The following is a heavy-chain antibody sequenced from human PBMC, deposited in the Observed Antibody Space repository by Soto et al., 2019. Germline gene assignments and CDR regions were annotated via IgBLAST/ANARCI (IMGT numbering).Heavy chain of an antibody. J-gene: IGHJ6*04. V-gene: IGHV3-53*01. CDR3: ARDKGSGSYPAQKIYYYYGMDV. CDR1: GFTVSDNY. Sequence: GGSLRLSCAASGFTVSDNYMSWVRQAPGKGLEWVSVIYSGGNTYYADSVKGRFTISRDDSKNTVYLQMNSLRADDTAVYYCARDKGSGSYPAQKIYYYYGMDVWGKGTTVTVSS. CDR2: IYSGGNT. D-gene: IGHD3-10*01.